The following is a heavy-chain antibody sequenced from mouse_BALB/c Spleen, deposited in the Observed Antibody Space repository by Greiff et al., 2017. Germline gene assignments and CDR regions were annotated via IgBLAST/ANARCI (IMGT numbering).Heavy chain of an antibody. D-gene: IGHD3-2*01. V-gene: IGHV14-4*02. CDR2: IDPENGDT. J-gene: IGHJ3*01. CDR1: GFNIKDYY. Sequence: EVQLQQSGAELVRSGASVKLSCTASGFNIKDYYMHWVKQRPEQGLEWIGWIDPENGDTEYAPKFQGKATMTADTSSNTAYLQLSSLTSEDTAVYYCNALDSSGYVTLGFAYWGQGTLVTVSA. CDR3: NALDSSGYVTLGFAY.